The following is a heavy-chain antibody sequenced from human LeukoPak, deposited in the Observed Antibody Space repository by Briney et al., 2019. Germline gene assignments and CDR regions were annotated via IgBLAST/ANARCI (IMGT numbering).Heavy chain of an antibody. Sequence: ASVKVSCKASGYTFTGYYMHWVRQAPGQGLEWMGWINPNSGGTNYAQEFQGRVTMTRDTSISTAYMELSRLRSDDTAVYYCARNPSRDRYQLLLYWGQGTLVTVSS. V-gene: IGHV1-2*02. CDR3: ARNPSRDRYQLLLY. CDR2: INPNSGGT. J-gene: IGHJ4*02. CDR1: GYTFTGYY. D-gene: IGHD2-2*01.